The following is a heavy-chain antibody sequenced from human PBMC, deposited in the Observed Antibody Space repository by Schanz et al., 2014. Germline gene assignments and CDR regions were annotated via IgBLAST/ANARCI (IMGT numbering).Heavy chain of an antibody. V-gene: IGHV3-21*01. Sequence: EVQLVESGGGLVKPGDSLRLSCAASGFTFSSYTMKWVRQAPGKGLEWVSSISTASTYLYYADSVKGRFTISRDSARNSLYLHMSSLRAEDTAVYYCARGTRCLGENWGQGTLVTVSS. CDR2: ISTASTYL. CDR1: GFTFSSYT. D-gene: IGHD2-21*01. CDR3: ARGTRCLGEN. J-gene: IGHJ4*02.